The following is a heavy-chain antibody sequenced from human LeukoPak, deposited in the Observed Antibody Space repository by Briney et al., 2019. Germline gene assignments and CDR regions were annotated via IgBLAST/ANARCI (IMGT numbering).Heavy chain of an antibody. CDR3: AREDRWSGYPYWYFDL. CDR1: GGSISSYY. Sequence: SETLSLTCTVSGGSISSYYWSWIRQPPGKGLEWIGYIYYSGSTNYNPSLKSRVTISVDTSKNQFSLKLSSVTAADTAVYYCAREDRWSGYPYWYFDLWGRGTLVTVSS. D-gene: IGHD3-3*01. V-gene: IGHV4-59*01. J-gene: IGHJ2*01. CDR2: IYYSGST.